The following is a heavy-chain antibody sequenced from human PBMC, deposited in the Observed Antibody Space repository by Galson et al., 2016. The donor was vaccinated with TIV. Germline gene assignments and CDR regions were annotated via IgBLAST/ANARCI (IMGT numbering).Heavy chain of an antibody. CDR2: INNDGSTT. CDR1: GFTFTTYW. D-gene: IGHD3-16*01. V-gene: IGHV3-74*01. CDR3: ARPSTYYDISSFDPLDY. Sequence: SLRLSCAASGFTFTTYWMHWVRQAPGQGLVWVSRINNDGSTTTYADSVKGRFTITRDNTKNTLFLQMNGLRAEDTAVYYCARPSTYYDISSFDPLDYWGQGTLVTVSS. J-gene: IGHJ4*02.